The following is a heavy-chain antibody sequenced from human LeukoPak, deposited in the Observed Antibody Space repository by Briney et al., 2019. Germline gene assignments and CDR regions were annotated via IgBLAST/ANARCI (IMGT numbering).Heavy chain of an antibody. CDR2: MNPNSANT. D-gene: IGHD2-8*01. CDR3: ARLYCTNGVCYLET. V-gene: IGHV1-8*01. Sequence: WVRXXXXQGREWMXWMNPNSANTGYAQKFQGRVTMTRNTSISTAYMELSSLRSEDTAVYYCARLYCTNGVCYLETWGQGTLVTVSS. J-gene: IGHJ5*02.